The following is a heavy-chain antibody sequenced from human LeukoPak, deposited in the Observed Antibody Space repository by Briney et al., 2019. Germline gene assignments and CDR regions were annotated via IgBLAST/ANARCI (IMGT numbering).Heavy chain of an antibody. Sequence: RSSETLSLTCTVSGGSMNTYYWTWIRQPPGKGLEWIGYIYHSGSTKYNPSLKSRVTTSVDTSKNQFSLKLTSVTAADTAVYYCARVSWFPGTSYYYMDVWGKGTTVTVSS. CDR3: ARVSWFPGTSYYYMDV. D-gene: IGHD1-1*01. CDR1: GGSMNTYY. CDR2: IYHSGST. V-gene: IGHV4-59*01. J-gene: IGHJ6*03.